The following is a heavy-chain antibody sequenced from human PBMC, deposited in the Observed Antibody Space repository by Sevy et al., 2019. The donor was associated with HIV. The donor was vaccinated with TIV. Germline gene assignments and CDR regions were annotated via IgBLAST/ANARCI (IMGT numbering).Heavy chain of an antibody. D-gene: IGHD3-16*01. Sequence: GGSLRLSCTASGFTFSDYYMSWIRQAPGKGLEWVSYISGISNYNNYADSVKGRFSISRDNVKDSLYLQMNSLRADDTAVYFCPRRAVNWDYFEYWGQGTLVTVSS. CDR3: PRRAVNWDYFEY. CDR2: ISGISNYN. J-gene: IGHJ4*02. CDR1: GFTFSDYY. V-gene: IGHV3-11*06.